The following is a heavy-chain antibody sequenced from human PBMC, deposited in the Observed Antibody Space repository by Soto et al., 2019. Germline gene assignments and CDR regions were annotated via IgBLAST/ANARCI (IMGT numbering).Heavy chain of an antibody. CDR1: GYTFTDYG. Sequence: QVQLVQSGAEVKRPGASVKVSCKGSGYTFTDYGISWGRQAPGQGLEWMGWLSTYNANTNYAQKLQGRVTLTTDTSTSTDDMELRSLRSDDTAVYYCATVAKYCSGGDCCIAVGYWGQGNLLSVSS. J-gene: IGHJ4*02. CDR2: LSTYNANT. D-gene: IGHD2-15*01. CDR3: ATVAKYCSGGDCCIAVGY. V-gene: IGHV1-18*01.